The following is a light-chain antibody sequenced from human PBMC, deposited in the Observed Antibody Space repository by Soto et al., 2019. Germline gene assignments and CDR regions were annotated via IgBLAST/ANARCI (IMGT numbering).Light chain of an antibody. Sequence: TVLTQSPATLSLSPGERATLSCRASQSVSRYYLSWYQQKPGQAPRLRIYGASTRATGIPARFSGSGSGTDFTLTITSLQLEDFAVYYCQQALSFGGGTRVEI. CDR1: QSVSRYY. V-gene: IGKV3D-7*01. CDR2: GAS. J-gene: IGKJ4*01. CDR3: QQALS.